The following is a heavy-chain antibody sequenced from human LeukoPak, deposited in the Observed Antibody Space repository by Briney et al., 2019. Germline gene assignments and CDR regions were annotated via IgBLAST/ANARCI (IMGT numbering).Heavy chain of an antibody. CDR2: IYYSGST. CDR1: GGSISSGGYY. J-gene: IGHJ4*02. D-gene: IGHD3-22*01. CDR3: ARSFSPNYYDLLDY. V-gene: IGHV4-31*03. Sequence: PSETLSLTCTVSGGSISSGGYYWSWIRQHPGKGLEWIGYIYYSGSTYYNPSLKSRVTISLDTSKNQFSLKLNSVTAADTAMYYCARSFSPNYYDLLDYWGQGTLVTVSS.